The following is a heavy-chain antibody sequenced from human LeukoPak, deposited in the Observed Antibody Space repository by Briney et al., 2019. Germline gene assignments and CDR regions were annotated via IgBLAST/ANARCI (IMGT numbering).Heavy chain of an antibody. CDR3: ARGVLLWFGGLSSHSYFDY. D-gene: IGHD3-10*01. V-gene: IGHV1-69*13. J-gene: IGHJ4*02. CDR2: IIPIFGTA. CDR1: GGTFSSYA. Sequence: SVKVSCKASGGTFSSYAISWVRQAPGQGLEWMGGIIPIFGTANYAQKFQGRVTITADESTSTAYMELSSLRSEDTAVYYCARGVLLWFGGLSSHSYFDYWGQGTLVTVSS.